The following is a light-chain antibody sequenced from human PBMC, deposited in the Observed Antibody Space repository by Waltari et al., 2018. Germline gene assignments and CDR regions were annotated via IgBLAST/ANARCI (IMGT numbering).Light chain of an antibody. CDR2: DVF. CDR1: RSDAGGFNF. Sequence: QSALTQPASVSGSPGQSISISCPGTRSDAGGFNFVSWYQQHPGKAPKLMIYDVFNRPSGVSTRFSGSKSDNAASLAISGLQAEDEAVYYCSSYTASPPHVVFGGGTKVTVL. CDR3: SSYTASPPHVV. J-gene: IGLJ2*01. V-gene: IGLV2-14*03.